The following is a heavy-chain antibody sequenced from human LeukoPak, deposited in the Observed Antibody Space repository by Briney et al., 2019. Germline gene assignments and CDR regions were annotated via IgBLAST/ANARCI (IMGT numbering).Heavy chain of an antibody. D-gene: IGHD3-10*01. CDR2: IYYSGST. V-gene: IGHV4-59*12. Sequence: KPSETLSLTCTVPGGSISSYYWSWIRQPPGKGLEWIGYIYYSGSTTYTPSLTSRVTTSVDTSKIQCCLKLSSVTAADTAVYYCARVLPGSGSYRFDYWGQGTLVTVSS. J-gene: IGHJ4*02. CDR3: ARVLPGSGSYRFDY. CDR1: GGSISSYY.